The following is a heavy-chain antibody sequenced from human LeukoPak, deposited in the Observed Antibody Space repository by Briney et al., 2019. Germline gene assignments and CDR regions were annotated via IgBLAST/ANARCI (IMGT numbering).Heavy chain of an antibody. CDR1: GYTFSSYV. CDR2: ISSSSSYM. V-gene: IGHV3-21*01. D-gene: IGHD1-7*01. CDR3: ASRGRELGYFDY. Sequence: PGGSLRLSCAASGYTFSSYVMSWVRQAPGKGLEWVSSISSSSSYMSYADSVKGRFTISRDNAKNSLCLQMNSLTAEDTAVYYCASRGRELGYFDYWGQGTLVTVSS. J-gene: IGHJ4*02.